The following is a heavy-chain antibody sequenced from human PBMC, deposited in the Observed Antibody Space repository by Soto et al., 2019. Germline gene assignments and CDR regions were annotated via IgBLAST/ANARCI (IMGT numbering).Heavy chain of an antibody. D-gene: IGHD3-10*01. CDR1: GYSFTSYW. CDR2: IYPGDSDT. J-gene: IGHJ3*02. V-gene: IGHV5-51*01. Sequence: GESLKISCKGSGYSFTSYWIGWVRQMPGKGLEWMGIIYPGDSDTRYSPSLQGQVTLSADKSISTAYLQLSKLKASDTAMYYGARAARPSDNTYYYGSGARGRGIDAFDIWGQGTMVTVSS. CDR3: ARAARPSDNTYYYGSGARGRGIDAFDI.